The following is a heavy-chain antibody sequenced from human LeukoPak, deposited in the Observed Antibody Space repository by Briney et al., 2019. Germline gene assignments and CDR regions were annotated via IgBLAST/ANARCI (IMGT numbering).Heavy chain of an antibody. CDR1: GGSISSSNYY. V-gene: IGHV4-39*01. J-gene: IGHJ4*02. Sequence: SETLSLTCPVSGGSISSSNYYWGWIRQPPGKGLEWIGSIYCSGSTHYNPSLKSRVTISVDTSKNQFSLKLSSVTAADTAVYYCARGDYVWGSYRYYFDYWGQGTLVTVSS. CDR3: ARGDYVWGSYRYYFDY. D-gene: IGHD3-16*02. CDR2: IYCSGST.